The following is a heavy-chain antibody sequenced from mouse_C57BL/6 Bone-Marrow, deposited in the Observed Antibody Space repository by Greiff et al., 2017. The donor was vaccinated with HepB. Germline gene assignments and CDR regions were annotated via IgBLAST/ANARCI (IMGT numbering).Heavy chain of an antibody. Sequence: VQLQQSGAELVRPGASVKLSCTASGFNIKDDYMHWVKQRPEQGLEWIGWIDPENGDTEYASKFQGKATITADTSSNTAYLQLSSLTSEDTAVYYFTTLWVSWFAYWGQGTLVTVSA. D-gene: IGHD6-1*01. CDR3: TTLWVSWFAY. CDR2: IDPENGDT. V-gene: IGHV14-4*01. J-gene: IGHJ3*01. CDR1: GFNIKDDY.